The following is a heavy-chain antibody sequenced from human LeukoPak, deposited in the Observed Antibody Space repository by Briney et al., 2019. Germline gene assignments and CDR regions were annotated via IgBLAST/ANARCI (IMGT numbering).Heavy chain of an antibody. V-gene: IGHV1-8*01. CDR1: GYTFTSYD. Sequence: ASVKVSCKASGYTFTSYDINWVRQAPGQGLEWMGWMNPNSGNTGYAQKFQGRVTMTRNTSISTAYMELSSLRSEDTAVYYCARGAGDFWSGYYNYYYGMDVWGQGTTVTVSS. CDR3: ARGAGDFWSGYYNYYYGMDV. J-gene: IGHJ6*02. CDR2: MNPNSGNT. D-gene: IGHD3-3*01.